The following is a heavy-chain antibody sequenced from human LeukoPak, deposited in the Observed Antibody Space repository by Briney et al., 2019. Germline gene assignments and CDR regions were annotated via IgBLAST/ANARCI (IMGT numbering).Heavy chain of an antibody. CDR2: ISSSSSTI. CDR3: ARGYTSRPLRFALIAVAGTPFDY. CDR1: GFTFSSYS. Sequence: PGGSLRLSCAASGFTFSSYSMNWVRQAPGKGLEWVSYISSSSSTIYYADSVKGRFTISRDNAKNSLYLQMNSLRDEDTAVYYCARGYTSRPLRFALIAVAGTPFDYWGQGTLVTVSS. D-gene: IGHD6-19*01. J-gene: IGHJ4*02. V-gene: IGHV3-48*02.